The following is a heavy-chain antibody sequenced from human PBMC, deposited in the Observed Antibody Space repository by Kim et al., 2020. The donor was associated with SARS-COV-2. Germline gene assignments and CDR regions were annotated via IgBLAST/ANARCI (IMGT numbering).Heavy chain of an antibody. CDR2: INHSGST. CDR3: ARGCKWLRLETCLDY. Sequence: SETLSLTCAVYGGSFSGYYWSWIRQPPGKGLEWIGEINHSGSTNYNPSLKSRVTISVDTSKNQFSLKLSSVTAADTAVYYCARGCKWLRLETCLDYWGQGTLVTVSS. D-gene: IGHD5-12*01. CDR1: GGSFSGYY. J-gene: IGHJ4*02. V-gene: IGHV4-34*01.